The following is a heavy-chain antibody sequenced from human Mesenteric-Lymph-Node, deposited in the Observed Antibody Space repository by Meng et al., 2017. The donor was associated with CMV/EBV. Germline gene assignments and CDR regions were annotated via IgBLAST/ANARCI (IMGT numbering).Heavy chain of an antibody. Sequence: GESLKISCAASGFTFNDYDMNWVRQGPRKGLEWVSYISGSGSTIYYADSVKGRFTISRDNAKSSLYLQMNSLRAEDTAVYYCARKLLDFYYYGMDVWGQGTTVTVSS. CDR3: ARKLLDFYYYGMDV. V-gene: IGHV3-48*03. CDR2: ISGSGSTI. J-gene: IGHJ6*02. D-gene: IGHD2/OR15-2a*01. CDR1: GFTFNDYD.